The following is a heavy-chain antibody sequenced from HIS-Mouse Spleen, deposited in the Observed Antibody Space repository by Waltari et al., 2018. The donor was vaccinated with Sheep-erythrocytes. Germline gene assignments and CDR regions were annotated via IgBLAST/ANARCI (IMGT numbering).Heavy chain of an antibody. V-gene: IGHV3-21*01. CDR3: ARVASGATFDY. Sequence: QEWVSSISSSSSYIYYADSVKGRFTISRDNAKNSLYLQMNSLRAEDTAVYYCARVASGATFDYWGQGTLVTVSS. J-gene: IGHJ4*02. D-gene: IGHD1-26*01. CDR2: ISSSSSYI.